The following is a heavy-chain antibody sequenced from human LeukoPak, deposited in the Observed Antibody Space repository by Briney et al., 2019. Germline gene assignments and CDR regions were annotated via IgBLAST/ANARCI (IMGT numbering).Heavy chain of an antibody. CDR1: GGSISSYY. J-gene: IGHJ4*02. CDR2: IYYSGST. Sequence: SETLSLTCTVSGGSISSYYWSWIRQPPGKGLEWIGYIYYSGSTNYNPSLKSRVTISVDTSKNQFSLKLSSVSAADTAVYYCATRDPHERWYNYWGQGTLVTVSS. V-gene: IGHV4-59*01. CDR3: ATRDPHERWYNY. D-gene: IGHD6-13*01.